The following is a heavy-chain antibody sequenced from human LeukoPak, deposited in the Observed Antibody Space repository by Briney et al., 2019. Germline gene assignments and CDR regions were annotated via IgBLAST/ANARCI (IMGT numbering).Heavy chain of an antibody. D-gene: IGHD3-3*01. Sequence: SETLSLTCGVSGGSVTSTNWWTWVRQPPGKGLEWIGEVHLDGRTNYNPSLKSRLTMSVDLSENCISLKLTSVTAADTAVYYCAREGGFFRPLDYSGQGTLVTVSS. CDR1: GGSVTSTNW. CDR3: AREGGFFRPLDY. V-gene: IGHV4-4*02. CDR2: VHLDGRT. J-gene: IGHJ4*02.